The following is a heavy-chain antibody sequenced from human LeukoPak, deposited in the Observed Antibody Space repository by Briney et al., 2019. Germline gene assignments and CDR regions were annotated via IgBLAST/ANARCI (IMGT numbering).Heavy chain of an antibody. CDR1: GFTFNTYA. V-gene: IGHV3-30-3*01. D-gene: IGHD3-10*01. CDR3: ARDSRFGKLLIPYFDY. Sequence: GGSLRLSCVASGFTFNTYAIHRVRQAPGKGLEWVAVISYDGSNKYYEDSVKGRFTISRDNSKNTLYLQMNSLRAEDMAVYYCARDSRFGKLLIPYFDYWGQGTLVTVSS. J-gene: IGHJ4*02. CDR2: ISYDGSNK.